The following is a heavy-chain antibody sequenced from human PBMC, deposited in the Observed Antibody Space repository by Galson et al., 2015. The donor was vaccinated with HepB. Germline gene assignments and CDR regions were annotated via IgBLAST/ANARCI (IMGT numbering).Heavy chain of an antibody. D-gene: IGHD3-22*01. J-gene: IGHJ4*02. CDR3: ARAPITYYHDSTPYRQYFDF. CDR1: GGSISSGSHF. V-gene: IGHV4-31*03. CDR2: IYYTGST. Sequence: LSLTCTVSGGSISSGSHFWNWIRQHPGKGLEWIGYIYYTGSTYYNPSLKSRVTISVDTSKNQFSLKLTSVTAADTAVYFCARAPITYYHDSTPYRQYFDFWGQGTLVTVSS.